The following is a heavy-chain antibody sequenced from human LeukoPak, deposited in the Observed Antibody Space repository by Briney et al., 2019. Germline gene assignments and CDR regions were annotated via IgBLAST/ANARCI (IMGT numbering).Heavy chain of an antibody. V-gene: IGHV1-69*05. Sequence: GASVKVSCKASGGTFSSYAISWVRQAPRQGLEWMGGIIPIFGTANYAQKFQGRVTITTDESTSTAYMELSSLRSEDTAVYYCARARSEYSSSSYNWFDPWGQGTLVTVSS. CDR1: GGTFSSYA. CDR3: ARARSEYSSSSYNWFDP. CDR2: IIPIFGTA. J-gene: IGHJ5*02. D-gene: IGHD6-6*01.